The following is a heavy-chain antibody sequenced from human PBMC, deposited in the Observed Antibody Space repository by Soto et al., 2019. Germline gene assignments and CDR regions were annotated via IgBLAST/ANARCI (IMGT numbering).Heavy chain of an antibody. CDR3: ARVMWFGESYGMDV. CDR1: GFSFSDYY. J-gene: IGHJ6*02. CDR2: ISSGGSTI. V-gene: IGHV3-11*01. D-gene: IGHD3-10*01. Sequence: QVQLVESGGGLVKPGGSLRLSCAASGFSFSDYYMNWIRQAPGKGLEWVSYISSGGSTIYYADSVKGRFTISRDNAKNSLYLQMNSLRAEDTAVYYCARVMWFGESYGMDVWGQGTTVTVSS.